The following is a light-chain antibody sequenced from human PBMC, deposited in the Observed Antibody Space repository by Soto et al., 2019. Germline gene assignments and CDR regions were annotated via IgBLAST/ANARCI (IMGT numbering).Light chain of an antibody. CDR2: DVS. CDR1: TSDVGSYTY. J-gene: IGLJ3*02. Sequence: QSVLTQPRSVSGSPGQSVTISCTGTTSDVGSYTYVSWYQQHPGKAPKLMLYDVSQRPSGDPYRFSGSKFGNTASLTISGLQAEDEADYYCCSYAGSYTWVFGGGTKVTVL. V-gene: IGLV2-11*01. CDR3: CSYAGSYTWV.